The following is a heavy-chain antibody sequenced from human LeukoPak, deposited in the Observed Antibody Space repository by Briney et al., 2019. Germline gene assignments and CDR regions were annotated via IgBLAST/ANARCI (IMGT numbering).Heavy chain of an antibody. CDR1: GFTFSSYA. CDR3: AKDHGSSWQQLVFPVDY. D-gene: IGHD6-13*01. J-gene: IGHJ4*02. CDR2: ISGSGGST. Sequence: GGSLRLSCAATGFTFSSYAMSWVRQAPGKGLEWVSAISGSGGSTYYADSVKGRFTISRDNSKNTLYLQMNSLRAEDTAVYYCAKDHGSSWQQLVFPVDYWGQGTLVTVSS. V-gene: IGHV3-23*01.